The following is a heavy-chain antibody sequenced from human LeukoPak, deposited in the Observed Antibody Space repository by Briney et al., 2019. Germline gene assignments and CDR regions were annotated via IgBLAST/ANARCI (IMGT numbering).Heavy chain of an antibody. V-gene: IGHV4-30-4*08. CDR1: GGSISSGDYY. CDR3: AREIFGVVTPDAFDI. Sequence: SETLSLTCTVSGGSISSGDYYWSWIRQPPGKGLEWIGYIYYSGSTYYNPSLKSRVTISVDTSKNQFSLKLSSVTAADTAVYYCAREIFGVVTPDAFDIWGQGTMVTVSS. D-gene: IGHD3-3*01. CDR2: IYYSGST. J-gene: IGHJ3*02.